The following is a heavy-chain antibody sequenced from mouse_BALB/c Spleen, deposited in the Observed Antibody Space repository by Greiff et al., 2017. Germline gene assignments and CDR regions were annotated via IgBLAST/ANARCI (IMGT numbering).Heavy chain of an antibody. CDR3: ARHEDKKFITTATWFAY. CDR1: GYTFTEYI. J-gene: IGHJ3*01. V-gene: IGHV1-62-2*01. Sequence: QVQLQQSGAELVKPGASVKLSCKASGYTFTEYIIHWVKQRSGQGLEWIGWFYPGSGSIKYNEKFKDKATLTADKSSSTVYMELSRLTSEDSAVYFCARHEDKKFITTATWFAYWGQGTLVTVSA. CDR2: FYPGSGSI. D-gene: IGHD1-2*01.